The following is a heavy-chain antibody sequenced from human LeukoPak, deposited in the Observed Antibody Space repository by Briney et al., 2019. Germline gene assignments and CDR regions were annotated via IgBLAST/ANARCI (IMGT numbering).Heavy chain of an antibody. J-gene: IGHJ5*02. CDR3: AREVRYCSSTSCLYNWFDP. V-gene: IGHV3-7*01. CDR2: IKQDGSEK. D-gene: IGHD2-2*01. CDR1: GFTFSSYW. Sequence: LAGGSLRLSCAASGFTFSSYWMSWARQAPGKGLEWVANIKQDGSEKYYVDSVKGRFTISRDNAKNSLYLQMNSLRAEDTAVYYCAREVRYCSSTSCLYNWFDPWGQGTLVTVSS.